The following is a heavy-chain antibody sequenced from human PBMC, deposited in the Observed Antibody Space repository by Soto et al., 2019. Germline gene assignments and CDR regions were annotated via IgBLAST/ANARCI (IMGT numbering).Heavy chain of an antibody. CDR1: GGSISSNY. V-gene: IGHV4-59*01. D-gene: IGHD6-13*01. CDR3: ARYRREAVAGYTLDN. Sequence: SETLSLTCTVSGGSISSNYWTWIRQPPGKGLEWIGYAYNSGSTNYNPSLKSRVTISEDTSKSQFSLKVNSMTAADTAVYYCARYRREAVAGYTLDNWGQGILVTVSS. J-gene: IGHJ4*02. CDR2: AYNSGST.